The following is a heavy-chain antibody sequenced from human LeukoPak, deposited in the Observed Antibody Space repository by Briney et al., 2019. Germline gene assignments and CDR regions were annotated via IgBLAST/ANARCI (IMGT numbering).Heavy chain of an antibody. D-gene: IGHD3-22*01. J-gene: IGHJ4*02. CDR1: GYTFTGYY. CDR3: ARERKYYYDSSGPLGD. V-gene: IGHV1-2*06. CDR2: INPNSGGT. Sequence: APVKVSCKASGYTFTGYYMHWVRQAPGQGLEWMGRINPNSGGTNYAQKFQGRVTMTRDTSISTAYMELSRLRSDDTAVYYCARERKYYYDSSGPLGDWGQGTLVTVSS.